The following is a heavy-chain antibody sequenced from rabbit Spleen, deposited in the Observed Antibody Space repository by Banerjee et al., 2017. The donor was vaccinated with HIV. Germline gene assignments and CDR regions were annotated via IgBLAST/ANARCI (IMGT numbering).Heavy chain of an antibody. Sequence: QEQLVESGGGLVKPGASLTLTCTASGWDFSNKYCMCWVRQAPGKGLEWIACIDTGSSGFTYFATWAKGRFTCSKTSSTTVTLQMTRLTAADTATYFCARDTSSSFSSYGMDLWGPGTLVTVS. CDR1: GWDFSNKYC. D-gene: IGHD1-1*01. J-gene: IGHJ6*01. CDR2: IDTGSSGFT. V-gene: IGHV1S45*01. CDR3: ARDTSSSFSSYGMDL.